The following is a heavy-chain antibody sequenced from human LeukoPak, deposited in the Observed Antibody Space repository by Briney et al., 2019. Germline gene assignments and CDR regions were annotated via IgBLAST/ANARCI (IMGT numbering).Heavy chain of an antibody. Sequence: PSETLSLTCTVSGGSINNYYWSWIRQPAGKGLEWIGLIYSSGSTSYNPSLKSRVTMSVDTSKKQFSLKLSSVTAADTAVYYCARTTEGGYTYDYFYYYYMDVWGKGTTVTISS. CDR2: IYSSGST. D-gene: IGHD5-18*01. J-gene: IGHJ6*03. V-gene: IGHV4-4*07. CDR3: ARTTEGGYTYDYFYYYYMDV. CDR1: GGSINNYY.